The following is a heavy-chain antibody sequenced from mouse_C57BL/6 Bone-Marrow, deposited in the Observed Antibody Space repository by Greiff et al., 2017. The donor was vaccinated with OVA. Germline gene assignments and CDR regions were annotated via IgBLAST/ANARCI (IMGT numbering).Heavy chain of an antibody. J-gene: IGHJ4*01. CDR3: ARRTVVAKAMDY. Sequence: LVRPGTSVKMSCKASGYTFTNYWIGWAKQRPGHGLEWIGDIYPGGGYTNYNEKFKGKATLTADKSSSTAYMQFSSLTSEDSAIYYCARRTVVAKAMDYWGQGTSVTVSS. D-gene: IGHD1-1*01. V-gene: IGHV1-63*01. CDR1: GYTFTNYW. CDR2: IYPGGGYT.